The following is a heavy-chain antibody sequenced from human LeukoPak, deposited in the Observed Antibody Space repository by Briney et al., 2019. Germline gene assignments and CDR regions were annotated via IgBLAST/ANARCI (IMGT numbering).Heavy chain of an antibody. V-gene: IGHV4-34*01. CDR3: ARMTGGLIPY. Sequence: SETLSLTCAVYGGSFSGYYWSWIRQPPGKGLEWIGEINHSGSTNYNPSLKSRVTISVDTSKNQFSLKLSSATAADTAVYYCARMTGGLIPYWGQGTLVTVSS. J-gene: IGHJ4*02. CDR1: GGSFSGYY. CDR2: INHSGST.